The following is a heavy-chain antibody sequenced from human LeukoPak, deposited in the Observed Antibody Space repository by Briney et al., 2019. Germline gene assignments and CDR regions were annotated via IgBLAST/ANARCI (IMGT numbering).Heavy chain of an antibody. D-gene: IGHD3-22*01. CDR1: GGSISSYY. Sequence: SETLSLTCTVSGGSISSYYWSWIRQPARKGLEWIGRIYTSGSTNYNPSLKSRVTMSVDTSKNQFSLKLSSVTAADTAVYYCAGSFRYYYDSSGYRIDYWGQGTLVTVSS. V-gene: IGHV4-4*07. J-gene: IGHJ4*02. CDR2: IYTSGST. CDR3: AGSFRYYYDSSGYRIDY.